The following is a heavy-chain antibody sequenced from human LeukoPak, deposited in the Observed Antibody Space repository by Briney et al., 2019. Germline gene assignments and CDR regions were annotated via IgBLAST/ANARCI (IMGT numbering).Heavy chain of an antibody. J-gene: IGHJ4*02. CDR3: ARETALGADY. V-gene: IGHV3-48*02. Sequence: GGSLRLSFAASGFTFSSYSMNWVRQAPGKGLEWVSYISSSSSTIYYADSVKGRFTISRGNAKNSLYLQMNSLRDEDTAVYYCARETALGADYWGQGTLVTVSS. D-gene: IGHD1-26*01. CDR1: GFTFSSYS. CDR2: ISSSSSTI.